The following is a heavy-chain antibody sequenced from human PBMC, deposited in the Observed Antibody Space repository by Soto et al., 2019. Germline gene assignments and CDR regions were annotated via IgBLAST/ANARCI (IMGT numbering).Heavy chain of an antibody. CDR3: TTDVWALGFYYYYMDV. CDR1: GFTFSSYW. V-gene: IGHV3-7*01. D-gene: IGHD2-8*01. CDR2: IKQDGSEK. J-gene: IGHJ6*03. Sequence: PGGSLRLSCAASGFTFSSYWMSWVRQAPGKGLEWVANIKQDGSEKYYVDSVKGRFTISRDNAKNSLYLQMNSLRAEDTAVYYCTTDVWALGFYYYYMDVWGKGTTVTVSS.